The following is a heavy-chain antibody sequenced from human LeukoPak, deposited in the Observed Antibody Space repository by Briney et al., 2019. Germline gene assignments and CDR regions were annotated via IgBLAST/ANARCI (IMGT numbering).Heavy chain of an antibody. D-gene: IGHD5-24*01. J-gene: IGHJ4*02. CDR2: ISYDGSNK. CDR3: ARVNGVRDGYNYLFDY. Sequence: GGCLRLSCAASGFTFSSYAMHWVRQAPGKGLEWVAVISYDGSNKYYADSVKGRFTISRDNSKNTLYLQMNSLRAEDTAVYYCARVNGVRDGYNYLFDYWGQGTLVTVSS. CDR1: GFTFSSYA. V-gene: IGHV3-30-3*01.